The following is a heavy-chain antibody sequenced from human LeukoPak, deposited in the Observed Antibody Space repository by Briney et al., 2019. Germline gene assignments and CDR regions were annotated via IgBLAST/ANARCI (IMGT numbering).Heavy chain of an antibody. CDR2: INHSGST. V-gene: IGHV4-34*01. Sequence: PSETLSLTCAVYGGSFSGYYWSWIRQPPGKVLEWIGEINHSGSTNYNPSLKSRVTISVDTSKNQFSLKLSSVTAADTAVYYCARGPLGKEWFDPWGQGTLVTVSS. CDR1: GGSFSGYY. D-gene: IGHD1-26*01. J-gene: IGHJ5*02. CDR3: ARGPLGKEWFDP.